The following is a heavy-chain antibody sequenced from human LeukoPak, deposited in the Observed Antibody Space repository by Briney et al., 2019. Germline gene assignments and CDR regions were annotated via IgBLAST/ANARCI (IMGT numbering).Heavy chain of an antibody. CDR1: GYSISIGYY. J-gene: IGHJ3*02. CDR2: IYHSGST. V-gene: IGHV4-38-2*01. CDR3: ARVCVWFGGLGAFDI. Sequence: SETLSLTCAVSGYSISIGYYWGWIRQPPGKGLEWIGSIYHSGSTYYNPSLKSGVTISVDTSKNQFSLKLSSVTAADTAVYYSARVCVWFGGLGAFDIWGQGTMVTVSS. D-gene: IGHD3-10*01.